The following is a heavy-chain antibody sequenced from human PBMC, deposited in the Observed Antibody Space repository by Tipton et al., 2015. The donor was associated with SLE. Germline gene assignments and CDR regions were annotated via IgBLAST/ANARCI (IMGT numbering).Heavy chain of an antibody. Sequence: TLSLTCTVSGGSISSSSYYWGWIRQPPGKGLEWIGSIYYSGSTYYNPSLKSRVTISVDTSKNQFSLKLSSVTAAGTAVYYCARATVGVVVVAATDLGWFDPWGQGTLVTVSS. D-gene: IGHD2-15*01. CDR1: GGSISSSSYY. CDR3: ARATVGVVVVAATDLGWFDP. CDR2: IYYSGST. J-gene: IGHJ5*02. V-gene: IGHV4-39*07.